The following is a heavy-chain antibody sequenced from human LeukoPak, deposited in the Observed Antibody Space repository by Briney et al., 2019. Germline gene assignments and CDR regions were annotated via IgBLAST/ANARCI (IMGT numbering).Heavy chain of an antibody. Sequence: GGSLRLSCTASGFIFSNYWMTCVRQAPGKGLEWVAQINQDGSKEYYIDSVKARFSISRDNARNSLSLQMNSLRAEDTAVYYCVRDGGVSGYDLLDYWGQGTLVTVSS. CDR2: INQDGSKE. CDR3: VRDGGVSGYDLLDY. D-gene: IGHD5-12*01. J-gene: IGHJ4*02. V-gene: IGHV3-7*01. CDR1: GFIFSNYW.